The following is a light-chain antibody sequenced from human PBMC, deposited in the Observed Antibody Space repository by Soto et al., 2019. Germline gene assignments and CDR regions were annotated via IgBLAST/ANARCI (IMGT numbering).Light chain of an antibody. CDR2: GAS. J-gene: IGKJ1*01. V-gene: IGKV3-20*01. CDR3: QQSGRP. Sequence: EIVLTQSPGTLSLSPGERATLSCRASQSLTSDYLAWYQQKPGQTPRLLIHGASSRATGIPDRFSGSGSGTDFTLTISRLEPEDSAVYCCQQSGRPFGQGTKVDIK. CDR1: QSLTSDY.